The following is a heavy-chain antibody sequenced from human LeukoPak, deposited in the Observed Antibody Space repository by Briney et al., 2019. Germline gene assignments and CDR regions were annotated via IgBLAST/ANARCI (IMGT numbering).Heavy chain of an antibody. CDR1: GFTFSSYS. Sequence: PGGSLRLSCAASGFTFSSYSMNWVRQAPGKGLEWVSSISSSSSYIYYADSAKGRFTISRDNAKNSLYLQMNSLRAEDTAVYYCARDRASGWDSFDYWGQGTLVTVSS. J-gene: IGHJ4*02. V-gene: IGHV3-21*01. CDR3: ARDRASGWDSFDY. CDR2: ISSSSSYI. D-gene: IGHD6-19*01.